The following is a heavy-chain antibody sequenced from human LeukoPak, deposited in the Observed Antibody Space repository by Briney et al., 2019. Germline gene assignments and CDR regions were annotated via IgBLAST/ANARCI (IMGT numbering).Heavy chain of an antibody. CDR2: ISSSSSTI. V-gene: IGHV3-48*02. D-gene: IGHD3-22*01. Sequence: GGSLRLSCAASGFTFSDYSMNWVRQAPGKGLEWGSYISSSSSTIYYADAVKGRFTISRDNAKNSLYLQMNSLRDDDMAVYYCARRYYYDGSGSLDYWGQGTLVTVSS. CDR3: ARRYYYDGSGSLDY. CDR1: GFTFSDYS. J-gene: IGHJ4*02.